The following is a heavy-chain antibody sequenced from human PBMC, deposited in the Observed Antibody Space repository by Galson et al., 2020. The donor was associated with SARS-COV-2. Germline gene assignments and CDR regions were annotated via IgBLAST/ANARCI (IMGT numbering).Heavy chain of an antibody. CDR3: SRGAHYDFWSGYYTQNDYYGMDV. CDR2: VKVTGDT. D-gene: IGHD3-3*01. V-gene: IGHV3-13*01. CDR1: GFTLSNYD. Sequence: LGESLKISCAVSGFTLSNYDMHWVRQATGKGLEWVSSVKVTGDTYYPGSVKGRFTISRESAKNSLYLQMNSLRAGDTAVYYCSRGAHYDFWSGYYTQNDYYGMDVWSPGTPVSVSS. J-gene: IGHJ6*02.